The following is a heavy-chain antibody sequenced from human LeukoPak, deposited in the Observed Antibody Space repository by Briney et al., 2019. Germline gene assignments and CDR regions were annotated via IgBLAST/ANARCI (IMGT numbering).Heavy chain of an antibody. D-gene: IGHD6-19*01. V-gene: IGHV3-23*01. Sequence: GGSLRLSCAASGFTFSSYAMSWVRQAPGKGLEWVSGLSGSGGDTYYADSVKGRFTIFRDNSNNTLYPQMSSLRAEDTALYYCAKSRSHSSAWYGSDFDHWGQGTLVTVSS. J-gene: IGHJ4*02. CDR1: GFTFSSYA. CDR3: AKSRSHSSAWYGSDFDH. CDR2: LSGSGGDT.